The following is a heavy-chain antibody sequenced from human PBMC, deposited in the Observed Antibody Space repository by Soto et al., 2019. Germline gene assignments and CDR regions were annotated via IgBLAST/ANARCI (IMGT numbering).Heavy chain of an antibody. CDR1: GGSISSSSYY. CDR3: ARRRAVAGYYYYYGMDV. CDR2: IYYSGST. Sequence: SETLSLTCTVSGGSISSSSYYWGWIRQPPGKGLEWIGSIYYSGSTYYNPSLKSRVTISVDTSKNQFSLKLSSVTAADTAVYYCARRRAVAGYYYYYGMDVWGQVPTVTVSS. D-gene: IGHD6-19*01. V-gene: IGHV4-39*01. J-gene: IGHJ6*02.